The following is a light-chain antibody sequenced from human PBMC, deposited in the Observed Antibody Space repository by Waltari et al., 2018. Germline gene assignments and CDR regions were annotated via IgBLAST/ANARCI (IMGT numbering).Light chain of an antibody. CDR2: TTS. V-gene: IGLV7-43*01. Sequence: TVTLTCASSPGAVTSGHYPAWFQQKPGQAPTALIYTTSNRHSWTPARFSGSLLGGKAALTLSSVQPEDEAEYYCLLFYGDVHVFGGGTKLTIL. CDR3: LLFYGDVHV. CDR1: PGAVTSGHY. J-gene: IGLJ2*01.